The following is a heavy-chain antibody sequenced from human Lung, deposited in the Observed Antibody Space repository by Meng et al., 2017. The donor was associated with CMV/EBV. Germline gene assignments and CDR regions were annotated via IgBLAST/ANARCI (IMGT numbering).Heavy chain of an antibody. CDR1: GDSITNHNW. CDR2: IPHKGSS. Sequence: GPALIDPSGTLSLTCSVSGDSITNHNWGAWGRRPPGKGLEWIGEIPHKGSSAYNPSLKSRVSMSIDKSKNQFSLKLTSVTAADTAVYHCLRRSGGSVWGQGTLVTVSS. V-gene: IGHV4-4*02. CDR3: LRRSGGSV. D-gene: IGHD3-10*01. J-gene: IGHJ1*01.